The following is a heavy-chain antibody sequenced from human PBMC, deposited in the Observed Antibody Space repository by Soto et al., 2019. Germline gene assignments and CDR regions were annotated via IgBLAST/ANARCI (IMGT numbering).Heavy chain of an antibody. D-gene: IGHD5-12*01. Sequence: ASVKVSCKASGGTFSSYAISWVRQAPGQGLEWMGGIIPIFGTANYAQKFQGRVTITADESTSTAYMEPSSLRSDGTAVYYCARTTPLEMATITVWGQGTLVTVSS. CDR2: IIPIFGTA. CDR1: GGTFSSYA. V-gene: IGHV1-69*13. CDR3: ARTTPLEMATITV. J-gene: IGHJ4*02.